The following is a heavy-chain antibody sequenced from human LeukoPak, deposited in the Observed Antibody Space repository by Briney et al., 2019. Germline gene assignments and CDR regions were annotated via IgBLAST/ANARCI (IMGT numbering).Heavy chain of an antibody. D-gene: IGHD6-13*01. J-gene: IGHJ4*02. CDR3: ARWMSSSWFFDY. CDR1: GGSISSGSYY. V-gene: IGHV4-61*02. Sequence: PSQTLSLTCTVSGGSISSGSYYWRWIRQPAGKGLEWIGRIYTSGSTNYNSSLKSRVTISIDTSKNQFSLKLSSVTAADTAVYYCARWMSSSWFFDYWGQGTLVTVSS. CDR2: IYTSGST.